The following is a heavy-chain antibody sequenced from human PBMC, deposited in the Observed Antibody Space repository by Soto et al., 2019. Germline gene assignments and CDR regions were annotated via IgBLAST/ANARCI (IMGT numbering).Heavy chain of an antibody. CDR2: IWYDGSNK. CDR1: GFTFSSYG. J-gene: IGHJ4*02. CDR3: AREEITMVRGDRDY. D-gene: IGHD3-10*01. V-gene: IGHV3-33*01. Sequence: QVQLVESGGGVVQPGRSLRLSCAASGFTFSSYGMQCVRQAPGKGLEWVAVIWYDGSNKYYADSVKGRFTISRDNSKNTLYLQRNSLIAEDTAVYYCAREEITMVRGDRDYWGQGTLVTVSS.